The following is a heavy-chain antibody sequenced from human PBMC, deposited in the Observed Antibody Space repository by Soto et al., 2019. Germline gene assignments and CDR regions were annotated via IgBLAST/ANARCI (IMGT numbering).Heavy chain of an antibody. Sequence: SETLSLTCTVSGGSISSYYWSWIRQPPGKGLEWIGYIYYSGSTNYNPSLKSRVTISVDTSKNQFSLKLSSVTAADTAVYYCARVLQLVGYFYYYMDVWGKGTTVTVSS. CDR3: ARVLQLVGYFYYYMDV. CDR2: IYYSGST. J-gene: IGHJ6*03. V-gene: IGHV4-59*08. D-gene: IGHD6-6*01. CDR1: GGSISSYY.